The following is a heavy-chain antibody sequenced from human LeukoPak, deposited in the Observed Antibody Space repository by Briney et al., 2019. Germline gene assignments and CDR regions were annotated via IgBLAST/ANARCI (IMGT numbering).Heavy chain of an antibody. Sequence: SGPTLVNPTQTLTLTCTFSGFSLSTSGVGVGWIRQPPGKALEWLALIYWNDDKRYSPSLKSRITITKDTSKNQVVLTITNMDPVDTATYYCAHQPSSSWYFDYWGQGTLVTVSS. CDR2: IYWNDDK. CDR1: GFSLSTSGVG. CDR3: AHQPSSSWYFDY. D-gene: IGHD6-13*01. V-gene: IGHV2-5*01. J-gene: IGHJ4*02.